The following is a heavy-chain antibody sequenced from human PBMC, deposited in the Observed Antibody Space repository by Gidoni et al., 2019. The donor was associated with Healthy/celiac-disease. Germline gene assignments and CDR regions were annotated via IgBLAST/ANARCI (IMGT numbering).Heavy chain of an antibody. J-gene: IGHJ3*02. CDR3: ARAYVDTAMVYAFDI. D-gene: IGHD5-18*01. Sequence: QVQLQESGPGLVKPSGTLSLTCAVSGGSISSSNWWSWVRQPPGKGLEWLGELYHSGSTNYNPSLKSRVTISVDKSKNQFSLKLSSVTAADTAVYYCARAYVDTAMVYAFDIWGQGTMVTVSS. CDR2: LYHSGST. V-gene: IGHV4-4*02. CDR1: GGSISSSNW.